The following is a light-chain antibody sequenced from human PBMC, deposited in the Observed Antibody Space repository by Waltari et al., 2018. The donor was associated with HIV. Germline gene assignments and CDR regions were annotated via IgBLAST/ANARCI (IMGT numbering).Light chain of an antibody. CDR2: GAS. J-gene: IGKJ2*01. Sequence: VMPQSPATLSVSPGERATLPCRPSQSVSTNLAWYQQKPGQAPRLLIYGASTRATGLPARFSGSGSGTEFTLTISSLQSEDFAVYFCQQYNNWPPNTFGQGTKVEIK. V-gene: IGKV3-15*01. CDR3: QQYNNWPPNT. CDR1: QSVSTN.